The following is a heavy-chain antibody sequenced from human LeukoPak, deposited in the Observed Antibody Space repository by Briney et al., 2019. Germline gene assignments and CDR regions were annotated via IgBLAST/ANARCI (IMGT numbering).Heavy chain of an antibody. V-gene: IGHV4-30-2*01. CDR2: IYHSGST. CDR1: GGSISSGGYS. CDR3: ARGGYGSGSYGRDNWFDP. Sequence: SETLSLTCAVSGGSISSGGYSWSWIRQPPGKGLEWIGYIYHSGSTYYNPSLKSRVTISVDRSKNQFSLKLGSVTAADTAVYYCARGGYGSGSYGRDNWFDPWGQGTLVTVSS. J-gene: IGHJ5*02. D-gene: IGHD3-10*01.